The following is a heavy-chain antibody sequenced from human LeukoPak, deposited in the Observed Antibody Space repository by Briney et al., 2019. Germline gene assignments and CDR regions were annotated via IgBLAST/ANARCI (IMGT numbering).Heavy chain of an antibody. CDR3: ARLSRVDDSSGYLFDY. CDR1: GGSISSYY. Sequence: PSETLSLTCTVSGGSISSYYWSWIRQPPGKGLEWIGCIYYSGSTNYNPSLKSRVTISVDTSKNQFSLKLSSVTAADTAVYFCARLSRVDDSSGYLFDYWGQGTLVTVSS. J-gene: IGHJ4*02. D-gene: IGHD3-22*01. V-gene: IGHV4-59*01. CDR2: IYYSGST.